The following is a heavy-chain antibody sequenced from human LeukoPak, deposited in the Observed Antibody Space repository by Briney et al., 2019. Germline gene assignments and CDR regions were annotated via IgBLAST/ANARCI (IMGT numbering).Heavy chain of an antibody. D-gene: IGHD3-9*01. CDR3: AKAALPASYDILTGYYRRHYYFDY. J-gene: IGHJ4*02. V-gene: IGHV3-23*01. CDR2: ISGSGGST. CDR1: GFTFSSYA. Sequence: TGGSLRLSCAASGFTFSSYAMSWVRQAPGKGLEWVSAISGSGGSTYYADSVKGRFTISRDNSKNTLYLQMNSLRAEDTAVYYCAKAALPASYDILTGYYRRHYYFDYWGQGTLVTVSS.